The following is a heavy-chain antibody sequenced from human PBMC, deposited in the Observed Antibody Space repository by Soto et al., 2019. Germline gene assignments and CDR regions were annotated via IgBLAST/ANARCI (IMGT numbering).Heavy chain of an antibody. CDR3: AQALVFTGGDGFDI. J-gene: IGHJ3*02. CDR2: IYYSGNT. D-gene: IGHD1-1*01. CDR1: AGSITTGGRY. V-gene: IGHV4-31*02. Sequence: QVRLQEWGPGLVKPSQTLSLKCSVSAGSITTGGRYWSWIRQLTGKGLEWIGDIYYSGNTYYNASLESRVTLSVEAAKNQFSLKLSSVTAADTAVYYCAQALVFTGGDGFDIWGEGRLVTVSS.